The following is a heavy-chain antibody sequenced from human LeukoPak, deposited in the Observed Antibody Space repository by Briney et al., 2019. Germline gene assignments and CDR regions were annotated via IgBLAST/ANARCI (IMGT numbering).Heavy chain of an antibody. D-gene: IGHD2-2*01. CDR3: ARGGPAAAPVGYIDY. Sequence: PGGSLRLSCAASGFIFSSTSMRWVRQAPGKGLEWVAVISYDGSNKYYADSVKGRFTISRDNSMNTLYLQMYSLRAEDTAVYYCARGGPAAAPVGYIDYWGQGTLVTVSS. CDR2: ISYDGSNK. CDR1: GFIFSSTS. J-gene: IGHJ4*02. V-gene: IGHV3-30*01.